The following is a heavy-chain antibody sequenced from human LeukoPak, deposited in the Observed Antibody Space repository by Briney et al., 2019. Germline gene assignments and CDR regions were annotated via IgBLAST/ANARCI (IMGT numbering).Heavy chain of an antibody. D-gene: IGHD2-15*01. V-gene: IGHV3-48*02. CDR2: ISSSSSTI. Sequence: PGGSLRLSCAASGFTFSSYSMSWVRQAPGKGREWVSYISSSSSTIYYADSVKGRFTISRDNAKNSLYLQMNSLRDEDTAVYYCARDGVVVVAATSGGYYGMDVWGQGTTVTVSS. J-gene: IGHJ6*02. CDR1: GFTFSSYS. CDR3: ARDGVVVVAATSGGYYGMDV.